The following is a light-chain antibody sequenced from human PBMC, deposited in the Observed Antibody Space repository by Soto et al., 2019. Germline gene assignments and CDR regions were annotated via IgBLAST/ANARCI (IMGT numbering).Light chain of an antibody. CDR2: EVV. V-gene: IGLV2-14*01. Sequence: QSALTQPASVSGSPGQSITISCTGTSGDIGGYNSVSWYQQHPGKAPKLLIYEVVKRPSGIPDRFSGSKSGTSATLGITGLQTGDEADYYCGTWDSSLSAGVFGGGTKLTVL. J-gene: IGLJ3*02. CDR3: GTWDSSLSAGV. CDR1: SGDIGGYNS.